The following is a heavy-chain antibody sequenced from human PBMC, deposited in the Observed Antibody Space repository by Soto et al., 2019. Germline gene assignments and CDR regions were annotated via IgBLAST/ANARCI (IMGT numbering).Heavy chain of an antibody. D-gene: IGHD2-2*01. J-gene: IGHJ6*03. V-gene: IGHV3-23*01. CDR2: ISGSGGST. Sequence: GGSLRLSCAASGFTFSSYAMSWVRQAPGKGLEWVSAISGSGGSTYYADSVKGRFTISRDNSKNTLYLQMNSLRAEDTAVYYSMVVPAEGLGDYYMDVWGKGTTVTVSS. CDR1: GFTFSSYA. CDR3: MVVPAEGLGDYYMDV.